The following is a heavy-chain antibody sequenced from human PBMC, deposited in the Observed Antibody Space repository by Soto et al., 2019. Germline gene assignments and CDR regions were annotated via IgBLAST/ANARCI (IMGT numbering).Heavy chain of an antibody. CDR3: AAGGGLPRYY. Sequence: QLQLQDSGSGLVKPSQTLSLTCAVSGGSISSGGYSWSWIRQPPGKGLEWIGYIYHSGSTYYNPSRKTRVTISVDRSKNQFSLKLSSVTAADTAVYYCAAGGGLPRYYWGQGTLVTGSS. CDR2: IYHSGST. CDR1: GGSISSGGYS. V-gene: IGHV4-30-2*01. J-gene: IGHJ4*02. D-gene: IGHD5-12*01.